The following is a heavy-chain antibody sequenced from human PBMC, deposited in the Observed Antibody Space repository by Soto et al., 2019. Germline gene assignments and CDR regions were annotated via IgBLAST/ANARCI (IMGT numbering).Heavy chain of an antibody. J-gene: IGHJ6*02. Sequence: SETLSLTCTVSGGSISSGDYYWSWIRQPPGKGLEWIGYIYYSGSTYYNPSLKSRVTISVDTSKNQFSLKLSSVTAADTAVYYCASAVAGAKDYYYGMDVWGQGTTVTVSS. CDR1: GGSISSGDYY. D-gene: IGHD6-19*01. CDR2: IYYSGST. V-gene: IGHV4-30-4*01. CDR3: ASAVAGAKDYYYGMDV.